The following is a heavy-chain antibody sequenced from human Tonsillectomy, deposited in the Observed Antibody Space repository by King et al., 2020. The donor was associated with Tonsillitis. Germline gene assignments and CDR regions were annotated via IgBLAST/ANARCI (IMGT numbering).Heavy chain of an antibody. CDR3: ARISVSGYSFDY. D-gene: IGHD5-18*01. CDR1: GVSPSTSAMR. Sequence: VTLKESGPALVKPTQTLTLTCTFSGVSPSTSAMRVSWIRQPPGKALEWLARIDLDDNKFYSTALKTRLTISKDTSKNQVVLTMTNMNPVDTATYYCARISVSGYSFDYWGQGTLVTVSS. J-gene: IGHJ4*02. V-gene: IGHV2-70*04. CDR2: IDLDDNK.